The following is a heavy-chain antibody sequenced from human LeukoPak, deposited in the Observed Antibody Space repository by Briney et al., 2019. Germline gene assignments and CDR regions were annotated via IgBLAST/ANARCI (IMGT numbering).Heavy chain of an antibody. CDR1: GFTVSSNY. Sequence: GGSLRLSCAASGFTVSSNYMSWVRQAPGKGLEWVSSISSSSSYIYYADSVKGRFTISRDNAKNSLYLQMNSLRAEDTAVYYCARVIIRGGLDYWGQGTLVTVSS. V-gene: IGHV3-21*01. CDR2: ISSSSSYI. CDR3: ARVIIRGGLDY. J-gene: IGHJ4*02. D-gene: IGHD2-15*01.